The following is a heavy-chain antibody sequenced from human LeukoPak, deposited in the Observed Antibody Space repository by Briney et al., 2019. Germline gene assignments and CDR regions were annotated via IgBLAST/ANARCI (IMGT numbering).Heavy chain of an antibody. CDR3: ASGITGTTDAFDI. CDR2: IIPILGIA. J-gene: IGHJ3*02. D-gene: IGHD1-7*01. CDR1: GGTFSSYA. V-gene: IGHV1-69*04. Sequence: SVKVSCKASGGTFSSYAISWVRQAPGQGLERMGRIIPILGIANYAQKFQGRVTITADKSTSTAYMELSSLRSEDTAVYYCASGITGTTDAFDIWGQGTMVTVSS.